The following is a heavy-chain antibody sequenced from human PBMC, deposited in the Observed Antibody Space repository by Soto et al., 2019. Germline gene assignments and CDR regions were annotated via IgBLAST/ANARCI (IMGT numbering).Heavy chain of an antibody. CDR3: ARLGDFAVTPDY. CDR1: GGSISSSSYY. V-gene: IGHV4-39*01. D-gene: IGHD2-21*01. J-gene: IGHJ4*02. Sequence: QLQLQESGPGLVKPSETLSLTCTVSGGSISSSSYYWGWIRQPPGKGLEWIGSIYYSGSTYYNPSLKSRVTISVDTSKNQFSLKLSSVTAADTAVYYCARLGDFAVTPDYWGQGTLVTVSS. CDR2: IYYSGST.